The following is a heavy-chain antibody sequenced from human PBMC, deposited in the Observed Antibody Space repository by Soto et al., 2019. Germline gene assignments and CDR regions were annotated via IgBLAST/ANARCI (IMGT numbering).Heavy chain of an antibody. CDR2: SYYSGST. J-gene: IGHJ4*02. CDR1: GASINSGDYY. Sequence: SETLSLTCTVSGASINSGDYYWSWIRQPPGKGLEWIGHSYYSGSTYYNPSLKSRAGISVDSSKSQVSLKLTSVTAADTAVYFCDRILMNYYRLDYWGQGTLVTVSS. D-gene: IGHD3-10*01. V-gene: IGHV4-30-4*01. CDR3: DRILMNYYRLDY.